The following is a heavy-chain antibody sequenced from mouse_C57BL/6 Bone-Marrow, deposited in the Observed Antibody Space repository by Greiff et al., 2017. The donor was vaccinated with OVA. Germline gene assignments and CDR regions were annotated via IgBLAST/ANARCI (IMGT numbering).Heavy chain of an antibody. V-gene: IGHV1-64*01. CDR1: GYTFTSYW. CDR2: IHPNSGST. D-gene: IGHD1-1*01. Sequence: QVQLQQPGAELVKPGASVKLSCKASGYTFTSYWMHWVKQRPGQGLEWIGMIHPNSGSTNYNEKFKSKATLTVDKSSSTAYMQLSSLTSEDSAVYYCTTFITTVVAPDYWGQGTTLTVSS. J-gene: IGHJ2*01. CDR3: TTFITTVVAPDY.